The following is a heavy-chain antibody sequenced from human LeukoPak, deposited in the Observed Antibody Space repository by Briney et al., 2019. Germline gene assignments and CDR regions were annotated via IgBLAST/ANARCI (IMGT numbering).Heavy chain of an antibody. CDR1: GYTFTSYA. CDR2: INAGNGNT. D-gene: IGHD6-19*01. Sequence: GASVKVSCKASGYTFTSYAMHWVRQAPGQRLEWMGWINAGNGNTKYSQEFQGRVTITRDTSTSTAYMELRSLRSDDTAVYYCARATSTGFRAVAGQLFDYWGQGTLVTVSS. CDR3: ARATSTGFRAVAGQLFDY. V-gene: IGHV1-3*01. J-gene: IGHJ4*02.